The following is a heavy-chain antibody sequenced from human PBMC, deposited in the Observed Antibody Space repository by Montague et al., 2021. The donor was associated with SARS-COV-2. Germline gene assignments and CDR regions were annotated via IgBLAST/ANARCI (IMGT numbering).Heavy chain of an antibody. CDR3: ARGRSGFFNPLDY. CDR2: IYYSGST. J-gene: IGHJ4*02. D-gene: IGHD3-3*01. Sequence: SETLSLTCTVSDDSISSSSYYWAWIRQPPGKGLEWIGSIYYSGSTYYNPSLKSRVTMSVDTSKKHFSLNLNPVTAADTAVYYCARGRSGFFNPLDYWGQGTLVTVSS. CDR1: DDSISSSSYY. V-gene: IGHV4-39*02.